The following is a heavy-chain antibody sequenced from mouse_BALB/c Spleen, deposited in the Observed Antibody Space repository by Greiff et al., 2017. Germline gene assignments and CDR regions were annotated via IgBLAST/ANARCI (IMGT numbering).Heavy chain of an antibody. CDR1: GDSITSGY. CDR3: ARYRPTMIYRAMDY. Sequence: VQLKESGPSLVKPSQTLSLTCSVTGDSITSGYWNWIRKFPGNKLEYMGYISYSGSTYYNPSLKSRISITRDTSKNQYYLQLNSVTTEDTATYYCARYRPTMIYRAMDYWGQGTSVTVTS. J-gene: IGHJ4*01. D-gene: IGHD2-4*01. CDR2: ISYSGST. V-gene: IGHV3-8*02.